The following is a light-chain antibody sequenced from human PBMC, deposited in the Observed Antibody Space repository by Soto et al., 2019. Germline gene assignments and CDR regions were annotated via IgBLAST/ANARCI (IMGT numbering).Light chain of an antibody. CDR1: QNIHDW. CDR3: QQYDSLFT. Sequence: DIQMTQSPSTLSASVGDRVTITCRASQNIHDWLAWYQNRPGKVPKLLIYKASSLQSGVPSRFSGIGSGTEFTLTISSLQPDDFAIYYCQQYDSLFTFGPGTKVEIK. J-gene: IGKJ3*01. CDR2: KAS. V-gene: IGKV1-5*03.